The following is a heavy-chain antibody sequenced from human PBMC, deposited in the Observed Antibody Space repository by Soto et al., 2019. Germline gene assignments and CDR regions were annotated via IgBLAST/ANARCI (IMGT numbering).Heavy chain of an antibody. J-gene: IGHJ4*02. CDR3: AREITRTVVPYFCF. D-gene: IGHD3-10*01. CDR1: GGTFSNYV. Sequence: QVQLVQSGAEVKKPGSSVKVSCKASGGTFSNYVVNWVRQAPGQGLEWMGRIIPISGAANYAQKFQGRVTNTAEKSQSTSYMELSSLRFEDTAVYYCAREITRTVVPYFCFWGQGTLVTVSS. CDR2: IIPISGAA. V-gene: IGHV1-69*06.